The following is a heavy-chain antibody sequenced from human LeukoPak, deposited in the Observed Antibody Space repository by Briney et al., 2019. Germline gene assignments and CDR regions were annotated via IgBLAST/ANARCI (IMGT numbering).Heavy chain of an antibody. V-gene: IGHV4-38-2*01. CDR3: ARLGVVVVPAAKTLINWFDP. CDR2: IYHSGST. CDR1: GYSISSGYY. J-gene: IGHJ5*02. Sequence: SETLSLTCAVSGYSISSGYYWGWIRQPPGKGLEWIGSIYHSGSTYYSPSLKSRVTISVDTSKNQFSLKLSPVTAADTAVYYCARLGVVVVPAAKTLINWFDPWGQGTLVTVSS. D-gene: IGHD2-2*01.